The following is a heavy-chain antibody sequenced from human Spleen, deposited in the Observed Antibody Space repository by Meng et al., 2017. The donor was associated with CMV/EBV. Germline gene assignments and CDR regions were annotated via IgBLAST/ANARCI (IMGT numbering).Heavy chain of an antibody. D-gene: IGHD3-22*01. CDR1: GFSLSTSGVG. V-gene: IGHV2-5*02. Sequence: QITLKESGPTLVIPPLTLTPTSPFSGFSLSTSGVGVGWIRQPPGKALEWLALIYWDDDKRYSPSLKSRLTITKDTSKNQVVLTMTNMDPVDTATYYCAHRGYYYDSSGYYDYWGQGTLVTVSS. CDR3: AHRGYYYDSSGYYDY. CDR2: IYWDDDK. J-gene: IGHJ4*02.